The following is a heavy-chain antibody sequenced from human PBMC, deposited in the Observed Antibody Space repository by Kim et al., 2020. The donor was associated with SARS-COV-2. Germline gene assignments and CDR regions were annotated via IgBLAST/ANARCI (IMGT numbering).Heavy chain of an antibody. CDR3: AQVSGKRVHLGELSLDY. Sequence: VKGRFTISIDNSKQTLYLQMNSLRVEDTAVFYCAQVSGKRVHLGELSLDYWGQGTLVTVSS. V-gene: IGHV3-23*01. D-gene: IGHD3-16*02. J-gene: IGHJ4*02.